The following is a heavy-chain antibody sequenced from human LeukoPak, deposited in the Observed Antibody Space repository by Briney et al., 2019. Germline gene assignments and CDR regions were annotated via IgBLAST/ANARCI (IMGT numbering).Heavy chain of an antibody. D-gene: IGHD3-3*01. Sequence: SETLSLTCTVSGYSINSGYYWGWIRQPPGKGLEWIAIIYHSGSTYYNPSLKSRVTISVDTSKNQFSLNLSSVTAADTAVYYCASGTIFGVANFDYWGQGTLVTVSS. CDR3: ASGTIFGVANFDY. CDR2: IYHSGST. J-gene: IGHJ4*02. V-gene: IGHV4-38-2*02. CDR1: GYSINSGYY.